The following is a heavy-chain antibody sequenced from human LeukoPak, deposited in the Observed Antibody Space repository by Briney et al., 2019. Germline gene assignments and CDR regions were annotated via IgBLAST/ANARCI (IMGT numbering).Heavy chain of an antibody. D-gene: IGHD3-10*01. Sequence: SETLSLTCTVSGASISSGNYYWSWIRQPAGKGLEWIGRIYTSGSTNYNPSLKSRVTMSVDTSKNQFSLKLSSVTAADTAVYYCARGVFLGYWGQGTLVTVSS. J-gene: IGHJ4*02. CDR1: GASISSGNYY. V-gene: IGHV4-61*02. CDR2: IYTSGST. CDR3: ARGVFLGY.